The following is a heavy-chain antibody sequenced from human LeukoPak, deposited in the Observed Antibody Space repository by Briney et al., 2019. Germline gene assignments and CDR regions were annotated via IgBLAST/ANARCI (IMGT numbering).Heavy chain of an antibody. V-gene: IGHV4-31*03. D-gene: IGHD3-22*01. Sequence: PSETLSPTCSISGDSINSGGYYWNWIRQPPGKGLEWLGYIHSGGNAYFNPSVEGRSSISLDKSQNQFFLRLTSVTAADTAVYFCARDHYDSRGDYVVEYWGQGTLVTVSS. J-gene: IGHJ4*02. CDR3: ARDHYDSRGDYVVEY. CDR2: IHSGGNA. CDR1: GDSINSGGYY.